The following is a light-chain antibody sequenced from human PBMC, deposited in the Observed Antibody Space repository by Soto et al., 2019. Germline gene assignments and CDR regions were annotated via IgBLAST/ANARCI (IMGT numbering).Light chain of an antibody. CDR2: SAS. V-gene: IGKV1-9*01. CDR1: QGISTF. Sequence: DIQLTQSPSFLSASAGDRVTITCRAIQGISTFLAWYQQKPGEAPKLLIYSASTLQSGVPSRFSGSGSGTDFTLTISSLQPEDFATYYCQHLDSYPLFGPGTKVDIK. CDR3: QHLDSYPL. J-gene: IGKJ3*01.